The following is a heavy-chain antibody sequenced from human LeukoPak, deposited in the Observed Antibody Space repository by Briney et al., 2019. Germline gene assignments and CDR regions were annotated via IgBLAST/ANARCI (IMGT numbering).Heavy chain of an antibody. J-gene: IGHJ6*02. CDR2: IRSKAYGGTA. CDR1: GFTFGDYA. CDR3: TRYYFGSGSYYSLFAMDV. V-gene: IGHV3-49*03. Sequence: GGSLRLSCTVSGFTFGDYALSWFRQAPGKGLEWVSSIRSKAYGGTAEYAASVKGRLTTSRDDSKSIAYLQMNSLKTEDTAVYYCTRYYFGSGSYYSLFAMDVWGQGTTVTVSS. D-gene: IGHD3-10*01.